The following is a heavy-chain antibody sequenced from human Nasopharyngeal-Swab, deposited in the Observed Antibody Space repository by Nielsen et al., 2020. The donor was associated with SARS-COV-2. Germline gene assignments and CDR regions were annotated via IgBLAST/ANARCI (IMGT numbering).Heavy chain of an antibody. CDR1: GGTFSSYA. D-gene: IGHD4-17*01. J-gene: IGHJ5*02. CDR3: ASPRGPSEHYGDYGDNWFDP. V-gene: IGHV1-69*13. CDR2: IIPIFGTA. Sequence: SVKVSCKASGGTFSSYAISWVRQAPGQGLEWMGGIIPIFGTANYAQKFQGRVTITADESTSTAYMELSSLRSEDTAVYYYASPRGPSEHYGDYGDNWFDPWGQGTLVTVSS.